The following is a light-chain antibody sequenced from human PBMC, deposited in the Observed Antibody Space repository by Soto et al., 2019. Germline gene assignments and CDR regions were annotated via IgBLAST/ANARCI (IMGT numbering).Light chain of an antibody. J-gene: IGLJ1*01. CDR2: YDS. CDR3: QVWDSSSDRSYV. V-gene: IGLV3-21*04. Sequence: SYELTQPPSVSVAPGETARITCGGNNIGSKTVHWYQQKPGQAPVLVIDYDSRRSSGIPERFSGSNSANTATLTISRVEAGDEADYYCQVWDSSSDRSYVFGTGTKLTVL. CDR1: NIGSKT.